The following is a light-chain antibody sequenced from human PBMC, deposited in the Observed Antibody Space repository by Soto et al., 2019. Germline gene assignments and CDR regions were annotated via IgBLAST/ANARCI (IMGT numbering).Light chain of an antibody. CDR2: DAS. V-gene: IGKV3D-20*01. CDR1: QTVSSSY. CDR3: QQCRTSHT. Sequence: EIVLTQSPATLSLSPGERATLSCGASQTVSSSYLAWYQQKPGLAPRLLIYDASSRATGIPNRFSGSGSGSDFTITISRQEPEDFSLYYCQQCRTSHTFGGGTKVEIK. J-gene: IGKJ4*01.